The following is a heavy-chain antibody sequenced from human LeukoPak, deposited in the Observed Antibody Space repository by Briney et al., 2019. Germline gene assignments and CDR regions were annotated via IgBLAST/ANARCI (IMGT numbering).Heavy chain of an antibody. Sequence: PSETLSLTCTVSGGSISSSYYYWGWIRQPPGKGLEWIGSIYYSGSTYYNPSLKSRVTISVDRSKNQFSLKLSSVTAADTAVYYCARVGRYDRFFDYWGQGTLVTVSS. CDR3: ARVGRYDRFFDY. CDR2: IYYSGST. J-gene: IGHJ4*02. CDR1: GGSISSSYYY. V-gene: IGHV4-39*07. D-gene: IGHD1-14*01.